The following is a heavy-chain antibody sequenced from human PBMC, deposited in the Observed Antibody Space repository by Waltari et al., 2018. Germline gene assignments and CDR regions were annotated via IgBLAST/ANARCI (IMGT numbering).Heavy chain of an antibody. CDR3: AGSGSYYYYYMDV. CDR2: IVVGSGNT. J-gene: IGHJ6*03. D-gene: IGHD1-26*01. V-gene: IGHV1-58*01. Sequence: QMQLVQSGPEVKKPGTSVKVSCKASGFTFTSSAVHWVRQARGQRLEWIGLIVVGSGNTNYAQKFQERVTITRDMSTSTAYMELSSLRSEDTAVYYCAGSGSYYYYYMDVWGKGTTVTVSS. CDR1: GFTFTSSA.